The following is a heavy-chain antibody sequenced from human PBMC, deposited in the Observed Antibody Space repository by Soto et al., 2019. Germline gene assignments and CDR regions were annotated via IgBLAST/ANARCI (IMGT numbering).Heavy chain of an antibody. Sequence: ASVEVSCQDSGYTFTGYYMHWVRQAPGQGLEWMGWISPNSGGTNYAQKFRGRVTMTRDTSISTAYMELRRLRSDDTAVYYCALEYRSSSSPDYWGQGTLVTVSS. CDR2: ISPNSGGT. V-gene: IGHV1-2*02. D-gene: IGHD6-6*01. CDR1: GYTFTGYY. J-gene: IGHJ4*02. CDR3: ALEYRSSSSPDY.